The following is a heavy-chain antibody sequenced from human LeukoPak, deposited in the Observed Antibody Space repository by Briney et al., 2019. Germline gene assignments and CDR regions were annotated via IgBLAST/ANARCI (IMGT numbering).Heavy chain of an antibody. CDR2: ISGSGGSL. CDR1: GFTFSTYA. J-gene: IGHJ3*01. D-gene: IGHD3-3*01. V-gene: IGHV3-23*01. CDR3: AKLVSGYTNDACDF. Sequence: GGSLRLSCAASGFTFSTYAMSWVRQAPGKGLEWVSAISGSGGSLYYADSVKGRFTISRDNSKNTLYLQMNSLRAEDTAVCYCAKLVSGYTNDACDFWGQGTMVTVSS.